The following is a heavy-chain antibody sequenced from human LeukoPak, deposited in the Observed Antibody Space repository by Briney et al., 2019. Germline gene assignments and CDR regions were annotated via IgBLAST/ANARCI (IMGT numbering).Heavy chain of an antibody. CDR2: IRSKAYGNTR. J-gene: IGHJ5*02. V-gene: IGHV3-49*03. CDR3: TRTGYYYDSTGDWYDH. Sequence: GGSLRLSCTASGFILGDYAMSWFRQAPGKGLEWLGFIRSKAYGNTREYAASVNGRFTISRDDSNSIAYLQMNSLKIEDSAVYYCTRTGYYYDSTGDWYDHWGQGTLVTVSS. CDR1: GFILGDYA. D-gene: IGHD3-22*01.